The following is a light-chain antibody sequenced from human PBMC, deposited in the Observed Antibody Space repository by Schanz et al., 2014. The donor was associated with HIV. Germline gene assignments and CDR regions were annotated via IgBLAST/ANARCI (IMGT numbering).Light chain of an antibody. CDR2: DAS. CDR1: QSVSSSY. Sequence: EIVLTQFPATLSLSPGERATLSCGASQSVSSSYLAWYQQKPRLAPRLLIYDASSRATGIPDRFSGSGSGTDFTLTISRLEPEDFAVYYCQQYSSSPLTFGGGTKVEIK. V-gene: IGKV3D-20*01. CDR3: QQYSSSPLT. J-gene: IGKJ4*01.